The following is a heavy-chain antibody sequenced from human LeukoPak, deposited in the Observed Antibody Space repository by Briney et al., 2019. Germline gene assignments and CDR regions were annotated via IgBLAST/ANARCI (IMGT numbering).Heavy chain of an antibody. V-gene: IGHV1-18*01. J-gene: IGHJ4*02. Sequence: ASVKASCKASGYTFTSYGISWVRQAPGQGLEWMGWISAYNGNTNYAQKLQGRVTMTTDTSTSTAYMELRSLRSDDTAVYYCARDGGSGDFWSGKQDYWGQGTLVTVSS. CDR3: ARDGGSGDFWSGKQDY. CDR2: ISAYNGNT. D-gene: IGHD3-3*01. CDR1: GYTFTSYG.